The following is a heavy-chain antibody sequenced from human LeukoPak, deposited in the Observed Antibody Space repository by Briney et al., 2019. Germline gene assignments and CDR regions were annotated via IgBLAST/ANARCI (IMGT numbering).Heavy chain of an antibody. CDR2: INHSGST. J-gene: IGHJ3*02. V-gene: IGHV4-34*01. D-gene: IGHD6-19*01. Sequence: PSETLSLTCAVYGGSFSGYYWSWIRQPPGKGLEWIGEINHSGSTNYNPSLKSRVTISVDTSKNQFSLKLSSVTAADTAVYYCAREPVIAVQHAFDIWGQGTMVTVSS. CDR1: GGSFSGYY. CDR3: AREPVIAVQHAFDI.